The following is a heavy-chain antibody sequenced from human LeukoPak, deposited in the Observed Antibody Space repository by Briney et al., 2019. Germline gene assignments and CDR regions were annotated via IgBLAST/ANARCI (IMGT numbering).Heavy chain of an antibody. CDR2: ISSSSSYI. V-gene: IGHV3-21*01. J-gene: IGHJ4*02. Sequence: GGSLRLSCAASGFTFSSYSMNWVRQAPGKGLEWVSSISSSSSYIYYADSVKGRFTISGDNAKNSLYLQMNNLRAEDTAMYYCARIPSGWLFQGSYFDYWGQGTLVTVSS. D-gene: IGHD3-22*01. CDR1: GFTFSSYS. CDR3: ARIPSGWLFQGSYFDY.